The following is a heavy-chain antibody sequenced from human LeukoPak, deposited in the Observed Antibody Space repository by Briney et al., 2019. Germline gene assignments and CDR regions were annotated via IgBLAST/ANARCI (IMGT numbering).Heavy chain of an antibody. CDR3: ARVPPTWIQLWFPRSGMDV. CDR1: GVSFSGYY. CDR2: INHSGST. D-gene: IGHD5-18*01. J-gene: IGHJ6*02. V-gene: IGHV4-34*01. Sequence: SSETLSLTCAVYGVSFSGYYWSWIRQPPGKGLEWLGEINHSGSTNYNPSLKSRVTISVDTSKNQFSLKLSSVTAADTAVYYCARVPPTWIQLWFPRSGMDVWGQGTTVTVSS.